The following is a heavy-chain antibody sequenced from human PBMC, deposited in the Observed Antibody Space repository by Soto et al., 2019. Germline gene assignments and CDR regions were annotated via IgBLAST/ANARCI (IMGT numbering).Heavy chain of an antibody. D-gene: IGHD5-12*01. Sequence: ASLKVNCRSSGYTFTSYYIHWVRQAPGQGLEWMGIINPSGGSTSYAQKFQGRVTMTRDTSTSTVYMELSSLRSEDTAVYYCARDHVDIVATAYYYGMDVWGQGTTVTVS. CDR3: ARDHVDIVATAYYYGMDV. CDR2: INPSGGST. CDR1: GYTFTSYY. V-gene: IGHV1-46*01. J-gene: IGHJ6*02.